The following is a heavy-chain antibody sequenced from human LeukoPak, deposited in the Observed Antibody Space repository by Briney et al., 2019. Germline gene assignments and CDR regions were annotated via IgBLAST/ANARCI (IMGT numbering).Heavy chain of an antibody. CDR2: VSYSGSP. J-gene: IGHJ4*02. V-gene: IGHV4-59*02. Sequence: SSETLSLTCTDTAGPVSRSYWSWIRQPPGMRLEWIGSVSYSGSPNYNTSLKSRATLSLDTYKKQFSLRLSSVTAAHPAVYYWATLMSGGWTDYWGQGTLVTVSS. CDR3: ATLMSGGWTDY. D-gene: IGHD6-19*01. CDR1: AGPVSRSY.